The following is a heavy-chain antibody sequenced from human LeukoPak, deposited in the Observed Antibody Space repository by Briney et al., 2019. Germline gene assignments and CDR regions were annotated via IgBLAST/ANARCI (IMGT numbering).Heavy chain of an antibody. CDR2: LSAYNGNT. V-gene: IGHV1-18*01. D-gene: IGHD6-6*01. CDR3: ARDRWSSSSSEGVFDI. Sequence: ASVKVSCKASGYTFTDYGISWVRQAPGQGLEWMGWLSAYNGNTYFAQKFQGRVTMTTDTSTTTAYMELRSLRSDDTAVYYCARDRWSSSSSEGVFDIWGQGTMVTVFS. J-gene: IGHJ3*02. CDR1: GYTFTDYG.